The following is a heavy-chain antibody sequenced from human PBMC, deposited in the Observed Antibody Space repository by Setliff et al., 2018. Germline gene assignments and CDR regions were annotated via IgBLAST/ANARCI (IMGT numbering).Heavy chain of an antibody. CDR1: GFTFNSYG. D-gene: IGHD7-27*01. V-gene: IGHV3-74*01. CDR2: IYNDGTIT. Sequence: PGGSLRLSCAASGFTFNSYGMYWVRQAPGKGLVWVSHIYNDGTITHYADSVKGRFTISRDNDKKTLYLQMNSLRGEDTAVYFCACLDWGEEFFNVDAWGKGTTVTVSS. J-gene: IGHJ6*04. CDR3: ACLDWGEEFFNVDA.